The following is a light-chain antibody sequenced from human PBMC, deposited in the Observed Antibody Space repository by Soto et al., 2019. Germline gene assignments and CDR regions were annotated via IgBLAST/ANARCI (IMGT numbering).Light chain of an antibody. CDR1: QSVVSY. V-gene: IGKV3-11*01. CDR2: DTS. CDR3: QQRYKGPPIT. J-gene: IGKJ5*01. Sequence: EIVLTQSPATLSLSPGERATLSCRASQSVVSYLAWYQQKPGQAPRLLIYDTSNRATGIPARFSGSGSGTDFTLTISSLEPEDFAVYYCQQRYKGPPITFGQGTRLEIK.